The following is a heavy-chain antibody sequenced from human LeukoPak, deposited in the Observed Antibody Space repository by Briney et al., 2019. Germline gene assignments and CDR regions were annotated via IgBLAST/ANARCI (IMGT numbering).Heavy chain of an antibody. J-gene: IGHJ3*02. V-gene: IGHV3-9*01. Sequence: GRSLRLSCAASGFTFDDYAMHWVRQAPGKGLEWVSGISWNSGSIGYADSVKGRFTISRDNAKNSLYLQMNSLRAEDTALYYCAKAVDTAIRTESREHAFDIWGQGTMVTVSS. CDR1: GFTFDDYA. CDR3: AKAVDTAIRTESREHAFDI. CDR2: ISWNSGSI. D-gene: IGHD5-18*01.